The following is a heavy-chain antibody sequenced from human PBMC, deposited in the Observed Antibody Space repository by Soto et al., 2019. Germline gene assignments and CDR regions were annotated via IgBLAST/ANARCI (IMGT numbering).Heavy chain of an antibody. CDR1: GFTFSPYW. V-gene: IGHV3-7*05. CDR2: IKDDGGDE. J-gene: IGHJ5*02. CDR3: AGGSGWISDT. D-gene: IGHD6-19*01. Sequence: EVQLVESGGGLVQPGESLRLSCAASGFTFSPYWMSWVRQAPGKGLEWVAIIKDDGGDELYLEAVRGRFTISRDNAKKSLYLAMDSLRVEDTAVYYCAGGSGWISDTWGQGTLVTVSS.